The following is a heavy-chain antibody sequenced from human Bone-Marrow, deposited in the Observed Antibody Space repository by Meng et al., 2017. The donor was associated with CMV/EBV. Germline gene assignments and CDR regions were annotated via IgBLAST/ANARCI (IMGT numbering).Heavy chain of an antibody. CDR3: ASPASTYYDFWSGYYLPLDV. Sequence: WGSLRLSCAASGFTFHNYAMTWVRQAPGKGLEWVSAISGSGGSTYYADSVKGRFTISRDNSKNTLYLQMNSLRVEDTAVYYCASPASTYYDFWSGYYLPLDVWGQGTTVTVSS. D-gene: IGHD3-3*01. CDR1: GFTFHNYA. J-gene: IGHJ6*02. CDR2: ISGSGGST. V-gene: IGHV3-23*01.